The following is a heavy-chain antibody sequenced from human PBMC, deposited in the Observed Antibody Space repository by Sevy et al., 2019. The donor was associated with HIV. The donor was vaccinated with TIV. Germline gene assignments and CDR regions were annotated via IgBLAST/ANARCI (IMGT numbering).Heavy chain of an antibody. CDR2: IKQDGSEK. CDR1: GFTFSNYW. CDR3: ARDKGQGWFDP. V-gene: IGHV3-7*01. Sequence: GESLKISCAASGFTFSNYWMSWVRQAPGKGLEWVANIKQDGSEKYYVDSVKGRFTISRDNAKNSRSLQMNSLRAGDTAMYYCARDKGQGWFDPWGQGTLVTVSS. J-gene: IGHJ5*02.